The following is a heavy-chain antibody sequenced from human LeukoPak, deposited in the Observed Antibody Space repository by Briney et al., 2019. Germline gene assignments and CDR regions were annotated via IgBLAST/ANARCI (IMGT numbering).Heavy chain of an antibody. CDR2: IIPIFGTA. D-gene: IGHD4-17*01. CDR1: GGTFSSYA. Sequence: SVKVSCKASGGTFSSYAISWVRQAPGQGLEWMGGIIPIFGTANYAQKFQGRVMITADESTSTAYMELSSLRSEDTAVYYCARGGGTLGDYYAFGIWGQGTMVTVSS. V-gene: IGHV1-69*13. CDR3: ARGGGTLGDYYAFGI. J-gene: IGHJ3*02.